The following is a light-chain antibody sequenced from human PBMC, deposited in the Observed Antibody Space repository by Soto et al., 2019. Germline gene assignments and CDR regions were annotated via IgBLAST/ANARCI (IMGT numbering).Light chain of an antibody. CDR2: KAS. J-gene: IGKJ1*01. Sequence: DIQMTQSPSSLSASVGDRVTITCRASQTVDSDLNWYQQKEGKAPNLLIYKASRLQTGVPSRFSGSGAATDFSLTIRDLQPEDFATYYCQQSHSVPRTFGQGTKVEI. V-gene: IGKV1-39*01. CDR1: QTVDSD. CDR3: QQSHSVPRT.